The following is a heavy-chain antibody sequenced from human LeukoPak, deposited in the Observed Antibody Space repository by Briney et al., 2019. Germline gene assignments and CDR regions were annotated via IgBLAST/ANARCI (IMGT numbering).Heavy chain of an antibody. J-gene: IGHJ4*02. CDR1: GYTFTSYY. D-gene: IGHD5-24*01. Sequence: ASVKVSCKASGYTFTSYYMHWVRQAPGQGLEWMGIINPSGGSTSYAQKFQGRVTMTRDTSTSTVYMELSSLRSEDTAVYYCARDFLGEMATIRSIDYWGQGTLVTVSS. V-gene: IGHV1-46*01. CDR2: INPSGGST. CDR3: ARDFLGEMATIRSIDY.